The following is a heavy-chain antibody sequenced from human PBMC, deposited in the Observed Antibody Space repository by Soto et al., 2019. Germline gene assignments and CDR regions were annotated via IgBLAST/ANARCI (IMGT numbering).Heavy chain of an antibody. CDR2: ISSNGGST. D-gene: IGHD6-13*01. CDR3: VKDRGSSSWYNWFDP. J-gene: IGHJ5*02. Sequence: GGSLRLSCSASGFTFSSYAMHWVRQSPGKGLEYVSAISSNGGSTYYADSVKGRFTISRDNSKNTLYLQMSSLRAEDTAVYYCVKDRGSSSWYNWFDPWGQGTLVTVSS. CDR1: GFTFSSYA. V-gene: IGHV3-64D*08.